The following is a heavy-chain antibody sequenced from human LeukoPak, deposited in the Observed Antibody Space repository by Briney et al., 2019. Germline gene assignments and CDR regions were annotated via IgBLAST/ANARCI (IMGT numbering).Heavy chain of an antibody. V-gene: IGHV5-51*01. CDR3: ARHVPDILTGFPYGLVDY. CDR1: GYSFTSYW. J-gene: IGHJ4*02. CDR2: IYPGDSDT. D-gene: IGHD3-9*01. Sequence: GESLRISCKGSGYSFTSYWIGWVRQMPGKGLEWMGIIYPGDSDTRYGPSFQGQVTISADKSISTAYLQWSSLKASDTAMYYCARHVPDILTGFPYGLVDYWGQGTLVTVSS.